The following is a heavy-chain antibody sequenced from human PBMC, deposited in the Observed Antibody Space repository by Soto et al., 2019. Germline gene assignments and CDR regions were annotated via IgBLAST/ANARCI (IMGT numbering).Heavy chain of an antibody. CDR1: GGSVSSGSYY. J-gene: IGHJ6*02. Sequence: SETLSLTCTVSGGSVSSGSYYWSWIRQPPGKELEWIGYIYYSGSTNYNPSLKSRVTISVHTSKNQFSLKLSSVTAAETAVYYCASSQGATYYYGSGSYNYYGMDVWGQGTTVTVSS. CDR3: ASSQGATYYYGSGSYNYYGMDV. D-gene: IGHD3-10*01. V-gene: IGHV4-61*01. CDR2: IYYSGST.